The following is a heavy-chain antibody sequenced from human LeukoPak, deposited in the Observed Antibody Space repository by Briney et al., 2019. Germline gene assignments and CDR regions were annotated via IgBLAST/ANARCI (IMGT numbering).Heavy chain of an antibody. CDR1: GFTFSSYA. V-gene: IGHV3-30-3*01. CDR2: ISYDGSNK. D-gene: IGHD3-3*01. Sequence: GGSLRLSCAASGFTFSSYAMDWVRQAPGKGLEWLAFISYDGSNKYYADSVKRRFTISRDNSKNTLYLQMNSLRAEDTAVYYCAREEITIFGVPYYYGMDVWGQGTTVTVSS. CDR3: AREEITIFGVPYYYGMDV. J-gene: IGHJ6*02.